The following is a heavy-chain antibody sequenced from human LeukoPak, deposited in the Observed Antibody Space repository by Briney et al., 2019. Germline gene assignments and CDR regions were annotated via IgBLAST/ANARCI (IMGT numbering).Heavy chain of an antibody. CDR2: ISAYNGNT. CDR1: GYTFTSYG. CDR3: ARAITVSRYYYHYGMDV. D-gene: IGHD3-10*01. J-gene: IGHJ6*02. Sequence: ASVKVSCKASGYTFTSYGISWVRQAPGQGLEWMGWISAYNGNTNYAQKLQGRVTMTTDTSTSTAYMELRSLRSDDTAVYYCARAITVSRYYYHYGMDVWGQGTTVTVSS. V-gene: IGHV1-18*01.